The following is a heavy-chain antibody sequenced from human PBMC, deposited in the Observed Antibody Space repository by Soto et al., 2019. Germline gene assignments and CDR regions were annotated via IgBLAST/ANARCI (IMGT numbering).Heavy chain of an antibody. CDR3: ARHLGSGWYSTRFCYYGIDV. CDR2: IPHGASDT. Sequence: GESLKISCTGSGSCIISYLHGWLRQLDGKGLEGMGIIPHGASDTKYRPSYQGQGTISADKSISTADLQWSGLKASDTAMYYCARHLGSGWYSTRFCYYGIDVGGQGTTVTVAS. J-gene: IGHJ6*02. CDR1: GSCIISYL. V-gene: IGHV5-51*01. D-gene: IGHD6-19*01.